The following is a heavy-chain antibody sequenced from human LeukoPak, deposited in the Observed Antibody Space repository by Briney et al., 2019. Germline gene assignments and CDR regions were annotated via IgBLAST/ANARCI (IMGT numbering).Heavy chain of an antibody. J-gene: IGHJ3*02. CDR1: GYTFTSYY. CDR3: ARATGGVTTFTGAFDI. Sequence: ASVKVSCKASGYTFTSYYMHWVRQAPGQGLEWMGIINPSGGSTSYAQKFQGRVTMTRDTSTSTVYMELSSLRSEDTAVYYCARATGGVTTFTGAFDIWGQGTMVTVSS. D-gene: IGHD4-17*01. V-gene: IGHV1-46*01. CDR2: INPSGGST.